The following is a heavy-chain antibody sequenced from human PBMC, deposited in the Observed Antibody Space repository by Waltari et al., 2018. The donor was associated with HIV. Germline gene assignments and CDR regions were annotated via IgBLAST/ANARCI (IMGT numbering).Heavy chain of an antibody. CDR3: AREGIATGSRTDCYYSDY. Sequence: QVQLVASGGGVVQPGRSLRLSCAASGFTFSSYAMRWVCQTPGQGLEWLALISYDGINKDYADSVKGRFTISRDNSKNTLYLQMMSLRPEDTSIYYCAREGIATGSRTDCYYSDYWGRGTLVTVSS. J-gene: IGHJ4*02. CDR1: GFTFSSYA. D-gene: IGHD1-26*01. CDR2: ISYDGINK. V-gene: IGHV3-30*01.